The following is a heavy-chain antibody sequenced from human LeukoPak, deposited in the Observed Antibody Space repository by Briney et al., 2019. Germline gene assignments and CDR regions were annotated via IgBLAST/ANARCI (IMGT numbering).Heavy chain of an antibody. CDR1: GFTFSSYW. J-gene: IGHJ4*02. D-gene: IGHD2-15*01. CDR2: IDSDGSST. Sequence: PGGSLRLSCAASGFTFSSYWMHWVRQAPGKGLVWVSRIDSDGSSTIYADSVKGRFTISRDNAKYTLNLQMNSLRAEDTGLYYCARSGAPTPDYWGQGTLVIVSS. CDR3: ARSGAPTPDY. V-gene: IGHV3-74*01.